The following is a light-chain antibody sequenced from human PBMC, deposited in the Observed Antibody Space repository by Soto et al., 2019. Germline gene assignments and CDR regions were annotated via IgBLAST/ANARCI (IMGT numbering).Light chain of an antibody. CDR3: QEYNNWPGLT. Sequence: EIVMTQSPATLSVSPGAGATLSCRASQSVSNKLAWYQQKPGQDPRLLMSGASTRATGIPARFSGSGSGTEFTLTISGPQSEDCAFYYCQEYNNWPGLTFGGRTKVEIK. CDR2: GAS. J-gene: IGKJ4*01. V-gene: IGKV3-15*01. CDR1: QSVSNK.